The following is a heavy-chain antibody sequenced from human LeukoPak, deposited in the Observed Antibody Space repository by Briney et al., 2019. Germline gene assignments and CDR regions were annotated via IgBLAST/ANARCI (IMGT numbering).Heavy chain of an antibody. J-gene: IGHJ6*04. CDR2: IYYSGST. Sequence: PGGSLRLSCAASGFTFSDYYMSWIRQPPGKGLEWIGYIYYSGSTYYNPSLKCRVTISVDTSKNQFSLKLSSVTAADTAVYYCASQSPDYGGNPVDVWGKGTTVTVSS. D-gene: IGHD4-23*01. CDR3: ASQSPDYGGNPVDV. CDR1: GFTFSDYY. V-gene: IGHV4-30-4*08.